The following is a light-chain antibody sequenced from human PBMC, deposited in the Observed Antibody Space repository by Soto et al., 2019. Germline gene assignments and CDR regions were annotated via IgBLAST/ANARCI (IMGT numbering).Light chain of an antibody. CDR1: QSISNY. CDR3: QQSYSTPYT. Sequence: DIQMTQSPSSLSASVGDRVTITCRASQSISNYLNWYQQNPGKAPKLLIYATSSLQSGVPSRFSGSGSGTDFTLTIRSLQPEDFATYYCQQSYSTPYTFGQGTKLEI. V-gene: IGKV1-39*01. CDR2: ATS. J-gene: IGKJ2*01.